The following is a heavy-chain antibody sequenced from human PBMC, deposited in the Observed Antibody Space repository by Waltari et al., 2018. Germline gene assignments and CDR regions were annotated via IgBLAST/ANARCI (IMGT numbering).Heavy chain of an antibody. J-gene: IGHJ4*02. CDR3: TRETSSTSHY. D-gene: IGHD2-2*01. CDR1: GDSIRSSDYF. Sequence: QLQLQESGPGLVKPSETLSLTCSVSGDSIRSSDYFWAWIRQPPGKALEWIGSIYYTGTIFYSPSLKSRVTISIDTSKNQFSPKLSSVTATDTALYYCTRETSSTSHYWGQGTLVTVSS. V-gene: IGHV4-39*01. CDR2: IYYTGTI.